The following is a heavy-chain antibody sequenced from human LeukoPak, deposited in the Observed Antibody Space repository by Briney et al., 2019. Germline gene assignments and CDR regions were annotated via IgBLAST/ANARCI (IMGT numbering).Heavy chain of an antibody. D-gene: IGHD2-2*02. J-gene: IGHJ4*02. CDR2: INPNSGGT. Sequence: ASVKVSCKASGYTFTGYYMHWVRQAPGQGLEWMGRINPNSGGTNCAQKFQGRVTMTRDTSISTAYMELSRLRSGDTAVYYCAIRGIVVVPAAILGYWGQGTLVTVSS. CDR1: GYTFTGYY. V-gene: IGHV1-2*06. CDR3: AIRGIVVVPAAILGY.